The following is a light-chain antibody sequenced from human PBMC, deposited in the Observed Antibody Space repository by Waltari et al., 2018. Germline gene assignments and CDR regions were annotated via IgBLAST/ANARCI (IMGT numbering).Light chain of an antibody. CDR1: TGPFPSGHY. CDR3: LLLFGDTQV. J-gene: IGLJ3*02. CDR2: DTS. Sequence: QAVVTHEPSLTVSPGGTVPLTCDSSTGPFPSGHYPYWFQQKPGQAPRTLIYDTSNKHSWTPARFSGSLIGGKAAMTLSGAQPEDEAAYYCLLLFGDTQVFGGGTKLTVL. V-gene: IGLV7-46*01.